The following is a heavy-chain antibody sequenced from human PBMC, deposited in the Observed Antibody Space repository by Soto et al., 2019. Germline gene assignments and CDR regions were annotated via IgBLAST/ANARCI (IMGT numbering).Heavy chain of an antibody. Sequence: EVQLVESGGGLVMPGGSLRLSCAASGFTFSAYHMNWVRQAPGKGLEWVSSINPTSSHIYYADSVRGRFTISRDDSKNSVSLQMNSLRTEYAALYYCARGYCGGGGCYLRRAALDVWGQGTMVTVSS. CDR3: ARGYCGGGGCYLRRAALDV. D-gene: IGHD2-15*01. CDR1: GFTFSAYH. CDR2: INPTSSHI. J-gene: IGHJ3*01. V-gene: IGHV3-21*01.